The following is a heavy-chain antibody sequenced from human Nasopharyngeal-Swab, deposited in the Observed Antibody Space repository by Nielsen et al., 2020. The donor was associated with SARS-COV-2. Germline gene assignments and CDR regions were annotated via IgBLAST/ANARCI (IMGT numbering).Heavy chain of an antibody. V-gene: IGHV3-21*01. D-gene: IGHD3-10*01. Sequence: GGSLRLSCAASGFTFSSYSMNWVRQAPGKGLEWVSSISSSSSYIYYADSVKGRFTISRDNAKNSLYLQMNSLRAEDTAVYYCARDGFGHGSLHYYYYMDVWGKGTTVTVSS. CDR1: GFTFSSYS. CDR3: ARDGFGHGSLHYYYYMDV. CDR2: ISSSSSYI. J-gene: IGHJ6*03.